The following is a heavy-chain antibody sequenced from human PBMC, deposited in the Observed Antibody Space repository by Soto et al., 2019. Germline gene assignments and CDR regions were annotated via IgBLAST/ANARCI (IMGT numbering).Heavy chain of an antibody. CDR1: GGSISSSNW. Sequence: SETLSLTCAVSGGSISSSNWWSWVRQPPGKGLEWIGEIYHSGSTNYNPSLKSRVTISVDKSKNQFSLKLSSVTAADTAVYYCARDAPLYYYDSSGYYAQDWGQGTLVTVPQ. V-gene: IGHV4-4*02. CDR3: ARDAPLYYYDSSGYYAQD. J-gene: IGHJ4*02. CDR2: IYHSGST. D-gene: IGHD3-22*01.